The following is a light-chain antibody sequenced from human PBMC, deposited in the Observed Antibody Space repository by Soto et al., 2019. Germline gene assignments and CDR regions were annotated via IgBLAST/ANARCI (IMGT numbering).Light chain of an antibody. CDR1: QSVSSY. J-gene: IGKJ1*01. Sequence: EIVLTQSPATLSLSPGDRATLSCRASQSVSSYFARYQQRPGQAPRLLIYDASNRATGIPARFSGSWSGTDIPLTIIILEPEDITVYECQQLRICPLMFSQRTRVEV. CDR2: DAS. CDR3: QQLRICPLM. V-gene: IGKV3-11*01.